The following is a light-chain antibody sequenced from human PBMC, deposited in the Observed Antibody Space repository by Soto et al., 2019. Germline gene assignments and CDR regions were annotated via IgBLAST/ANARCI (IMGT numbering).Light chain of an antibody. J-gene: IGKJ1*01. CDR2: TAS. Sequence: AIQMTQSPSSLSASVGDRVTITCRASQAIRNDLGWYQQKPGKAPNLLIYTASTLQSGVPSRFSGSGSGTDFTLTISSLQPEDFATYYCLHDYTYPRTFGQGTKVEI. CDR1: QAIRND. CDR3: LHDYTYPRT. V-gene: IGKV1-6*01.